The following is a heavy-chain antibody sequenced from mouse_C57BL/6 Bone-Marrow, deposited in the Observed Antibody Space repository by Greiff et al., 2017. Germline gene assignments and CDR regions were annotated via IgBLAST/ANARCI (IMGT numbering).Heavy chain of an antibody. D-gene: IGHD1-3*01. CDR1: GYTFTSSW. CDR3: AKEKWFPYWYFDV. Sequence: QVQLQQPGAELVKPGASVKLSCTASGYTFTSSWMHWVKQRPGQGLEWIGMIHPNSGSTNYNEKFKSKATLTVDKSSSTAYMQLSSLTSEDSAVYYCAKEKWFPYWYFDVWGTGTTVTVSS. V-gene: IGHV1-64*01. J-gene: IGHJ1*03. CDR2: IHPNSGST.